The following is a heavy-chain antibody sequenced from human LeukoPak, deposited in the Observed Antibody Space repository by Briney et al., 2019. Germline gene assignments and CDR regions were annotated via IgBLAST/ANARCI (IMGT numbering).Heavy chain of an antibody. CDR2: IYDGGSA. Sequence: SETLSLTCTVSGASVSSNNYYWGWIRQPPGKELEWIASIYDGGSAYYNPSLNSRVTISVDTSENHFSLKLRSVTAADTAIYFCARQLKLIPAATLDYWGQGTLVTVSS. CDR1: GASVSSNNYY. CDR3: ARQLKLIPAATLDY. J-gene: IGHJ4*02. V-gene: IGHV4-39*01. D-gene: IGHD2-2*01.